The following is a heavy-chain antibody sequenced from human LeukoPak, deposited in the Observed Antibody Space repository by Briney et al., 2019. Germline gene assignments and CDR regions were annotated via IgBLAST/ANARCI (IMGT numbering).Heavy chain of an antibody. CDR1: GFTFRSYW. Sequence: GGSLRLSCAGSGFTFRSYWMHWVRQAPGKGLEWVANIKQDGSEKYYVDSVKGRFTISRDNANDSVYLQMNSLRAEDTAVYYCARRYFDWFLGAGGSLDVWGQGTMVTVSS. D-gene: IGHD3-9*01. J-gene: IGHJ3*01. CDR3: ARRYFDWFLGAGGSLDV. CDR2: IKQDGSEK. V-gene: IGHV3-7*01.